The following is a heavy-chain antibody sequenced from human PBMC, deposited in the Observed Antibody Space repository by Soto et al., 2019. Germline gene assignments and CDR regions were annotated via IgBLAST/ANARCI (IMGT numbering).Heavy chain of an antibody. CDR1: GGSFSSDSFI. Sequence: SETLSLTCSVSGGSFSSDSFIWSWVRQFPGKGLEWIGYIYYSGTTYYNPSLRSRVIMSVDTSKNQFSLKLSSVTAADTAVYYCARDHRWDGMDVWGQGTTVTVS. CDR3: ARDHRWDGMDV. D-gene: IGHD1-26*01. J-gene: IGHJ6*02. V-gene: IGHV4-31*03. CDR2: IYYSGTT.